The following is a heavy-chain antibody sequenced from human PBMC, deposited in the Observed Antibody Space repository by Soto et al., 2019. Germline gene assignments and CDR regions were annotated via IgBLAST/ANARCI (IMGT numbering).Heavy chain of an antibody. CDR1: GYIFTNHY. V-gene: IGHV1-46*01. J-gene: IGHJ4*02. D-gene: IGHD3-22*01. CDR2: INPSGGST. Sequence: QVQLVQSGAEVKKPGASVKVSCKASGYIFTNHYIHWVRQAPGQGLEWMGIINPSGGSTNYLQKFQGRITMTRDTSTSTVYMDLSSLRSEDTAVYFCARADYYDSSGFYYDCWGQGTLVTVSS. CDR3: ARADYYDSSGFYYDC.